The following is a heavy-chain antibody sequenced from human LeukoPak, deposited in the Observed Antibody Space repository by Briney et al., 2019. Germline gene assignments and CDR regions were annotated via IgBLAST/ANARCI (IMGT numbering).Heavy chain of an antibody. J-gene: IGHJ1*01. D-gene: IGHD4-17*01. Sequence: GGSLRLSCAVSGFTVSSNYMSWVRHAPGKWLEFVSVIYSCGSTYYADAVKGRFTISRDNSKNTLYLQMNSLRAEDTAVYYCARSNGDYLDEYFQHGGQGTLLTVS. CDR3: ARSNGDYLDEYFQH. CDR2: IYSCGST. CDR1: GFTVSSNY. V-gene: IGHV3-66*03.